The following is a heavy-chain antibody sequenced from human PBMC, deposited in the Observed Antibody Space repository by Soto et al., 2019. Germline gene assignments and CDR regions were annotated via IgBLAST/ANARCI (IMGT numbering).Heavy chain of an antibody. D-gene: IGHD2-15*01. CDR1: GGSISSGGYY. J-gene: IGHJ4*02. CDR2: IYCSGST. CDR3: AREVDCSGGSCFVDY. V-gene: IGHV4-31*03. Sequence: QVQLQESGPGLVKPSQTLYLTCTVSGGSISSGGYYWSWIRQHPGKGLEWIGYIYCSGSTYYNPSLKRRMTISVDTSKNQLSLKLSSVTAADTAVYYCAREVDCSGGSCFVDYWGQGTLVTVSS.